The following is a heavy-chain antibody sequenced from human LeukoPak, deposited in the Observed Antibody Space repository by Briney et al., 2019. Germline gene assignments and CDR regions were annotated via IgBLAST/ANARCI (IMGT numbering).Heavy chain of an antibody. CDR2: IKEDGSEK. Sequence: GGSLRLSCVVSRFSFSASWMSWVRQASGKGLEWVANIKEDGSEKYYVDSVKGRFTISRDNYKNTLYLQMNSLRAEDTAVYYCAKDYRAYYDSSGDYWGQGTLVTVSS. CDR1: RFSFSASW. J-gene: IGHJ4*02. CDR3: AKDYRAYYDSSGDY. D-gene: IGHD3-22*01. V-gene: IGHV3-7*01.